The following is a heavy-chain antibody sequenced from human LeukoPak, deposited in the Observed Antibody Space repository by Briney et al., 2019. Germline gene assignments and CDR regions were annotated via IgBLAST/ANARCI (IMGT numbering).Heavy chain of an antibody. CDR1: GYTLTELS. CDR3: ATDLEPDYYGSVTRYFDY. D-gene: IGHD3-10*01. J-gene: IGHJ4*02. CDR2: LDPGDGET. V-gene: IGHV1-24*01. Sequence: ASVKVSCKVSGYTLTELSMHWVRQSPGKGLEWMAGLDPGDGETIFAQKFRGRLSLTEDTSTDTAYMELSSPRSDDTAVYYCATDLEPDYYGSVTRYFDYWGQGTLVTVSS.